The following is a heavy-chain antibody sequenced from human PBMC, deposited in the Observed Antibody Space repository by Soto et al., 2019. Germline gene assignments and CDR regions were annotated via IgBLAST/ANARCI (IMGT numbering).Heavy chain of an antibody. CDR3: AREDYYYDSSGYYSWFDP. J-gene: IGHJ5*02. CDR1: GVTFSSYS. V-gene: IGHV3-48*02. CDR2: ISSSSSTI. Sequence: GGSLKLSCAASGVTFSSYSMNWVRQAPGKGLEWVSYISSSSSTIYYADSVKGRFTISRDNAKNSLYLQMNSLRDEDTAVYYCAREDYYYDSSGYYSWFDPWGQGTLVTVSS. D-gene: IGHD3-22*01.